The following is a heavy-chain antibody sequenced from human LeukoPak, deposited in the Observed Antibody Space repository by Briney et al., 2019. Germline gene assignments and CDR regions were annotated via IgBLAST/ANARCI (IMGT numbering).Heavy chain of an antibody. Sequence: ASVKVSCKASGYTFTSYSISWVRQAPGQGLEWVGWISAYNGNTNYAQKLQGRVTMTTDTSTSTAYMELRSLRSDDTAVYYCARGQADFWSGYADYWGQGTLVTVSS. CDR3: ARGQADFWSGYADY. CDR2: ISAYNGNT. V-gene: IGHV1-18*01. J-gene: IGHJ4*02. CDR1: GYTFTSYS. D-gene: IGHD3-3*01.